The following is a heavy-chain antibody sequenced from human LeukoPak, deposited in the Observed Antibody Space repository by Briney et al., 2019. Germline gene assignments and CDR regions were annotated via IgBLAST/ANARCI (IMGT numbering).Heavy chain of an antibody. J-gene: IGHJ3*02. Sequence: SVKVSCKASGGTFTSYAISWVRQAPGQGLEWMGGIIPIFGTANYAQKFQGRVTITADESTSTAYMELSSLRSEDTAVYYCARGGGIVGASAFDIWGQGTMVTVSS. CDR1: GGTFTSYA. D-gene: IGHD1-26*01. CDR3: ARGGGIVGASAFDI. CDR2: IIPIFGTA. V-gene: IGHV1-69*01.